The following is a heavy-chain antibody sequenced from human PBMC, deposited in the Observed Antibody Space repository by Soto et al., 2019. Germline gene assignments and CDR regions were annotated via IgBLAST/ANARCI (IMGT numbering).Heavy chain of an antibody. D-gene: IGHD3-16*01. CDR3: ARDRYDYVWGSLDY. CDR2: ISYDGSNK. V-gene: IGHV3-30-3*01. Sequence: GGSLRLSCAASGFTFSSYAMHWVGQSPGKGLEWVAVISYDGSNKYYADSVKGRFTISRDNSKNTLYLQMNSLRAEDTAVYYCARDRYDYVWGSLDYWGQGTLVTVSS. J-gene: IGHJ4*02. CDR1: GFTFSSYA.